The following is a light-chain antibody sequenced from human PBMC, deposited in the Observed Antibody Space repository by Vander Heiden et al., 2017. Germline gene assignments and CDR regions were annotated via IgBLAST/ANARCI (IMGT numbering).Light chain of an antibody. CDR3: QQCYATPYT. Sequence: DIILTQSPDSLAVSLGERATINCKSSQSLLYGSNDKNSLAWYQQKPGQPPRLLIFWASTRESGVPDRFSGSGSETDFTLTINSLQAEDVAVYYCQQCYATPYTFGQGTKLEIK. J-gene: IGKJ2*01. CDR1: QSLLYGSNDKNS. V-gene: IGKV4-1*01. CDR2: WAS.